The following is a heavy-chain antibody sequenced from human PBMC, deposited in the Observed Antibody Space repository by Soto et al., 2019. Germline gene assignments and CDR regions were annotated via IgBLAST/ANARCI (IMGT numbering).Heavy chain of an antibody. D-gene: IGHD1-26*01. CDR3: ARDKSGTYSIDY. Sequence: EVQVVESGGGSVQPGGSLRLSCAASGFTFSRYTMNWVRQAPGKGLEWLSYISGGGGTMSYADSVKGRVTISRDNAKNSLYVQMDSLRAEDTAVYYCARDKSGTYSIDYWGQGTLVTVSS. CDR1: GFTFSRYT. J-gene: IGHJ4*02. CDR2: ISGGGGTM. V-gene: IGHV3-48*04.